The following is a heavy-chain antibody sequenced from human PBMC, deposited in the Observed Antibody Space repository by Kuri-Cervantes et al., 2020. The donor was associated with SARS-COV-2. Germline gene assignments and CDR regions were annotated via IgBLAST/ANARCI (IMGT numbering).Heavy chain of an antibody. J-gene: IGHJ5*02. V-gene: IGHV4-34*01. D-gene: IGHD3-16*01. Sequence: SETLSLTCAVYGGSFSGYYWSWIRQPPGKGLEWIGEINHSGSTNYNPSLKSRVTISVDTSKNQFSLKLSSVTAADTAIYYCARHYAFDWFHKWGQGTQVTVSS. CDR2: INHSGST. CDR1: GGSFSGYY. CDR3: ARHYAFDWFHK.